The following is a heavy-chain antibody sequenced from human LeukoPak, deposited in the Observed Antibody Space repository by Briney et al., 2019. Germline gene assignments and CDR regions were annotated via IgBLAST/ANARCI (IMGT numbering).Heavy chain of an antibody. J-gene: IGHJ6*02. CDR1: GFTFSSYA. CDR3: ARDRTNMRYCSSTSCYGYYYYGMDV. D-gene: IGHD2-2*01. CDR2: ISYDGSNK. Sequence: GGSLRLSCAASGFTFSSYAMHWVRQAPGKGLEWVAVISYDGSNKYYADSVKGRFTISRDNSKNTQNLQMNSQRAEDTAVYYCARDRTNMRYCSSTSCYGYYYYGMDVWGQGTTVTVSS. V-gene: IGHV3-30-3*01.